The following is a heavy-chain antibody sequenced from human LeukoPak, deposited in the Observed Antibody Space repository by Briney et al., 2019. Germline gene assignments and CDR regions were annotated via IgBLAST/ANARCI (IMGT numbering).Heavy chain of an antibody. J-gene: IGHJ4*02. CDR3: AKFFACGGDCSLPYYFDY. Sequence: GGSLRLSCAASGFTFSSYAMSWVRQAPGKGLEWVSSISGSGGSTYYADSVKGRFTISRDNSKNTLYPQMNSLRAEDTAIYYCAKFFACGGDCSLPYYFDYWGQGTLVTVSS. CDR1: GFTFSSYA. V-gene: IGHV3-23*01. D-gene: IGHD2-21*02. CDR2: ISGSGGST.